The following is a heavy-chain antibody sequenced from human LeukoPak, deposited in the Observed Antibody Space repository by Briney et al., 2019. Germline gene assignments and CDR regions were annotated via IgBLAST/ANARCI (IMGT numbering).Heavy chain of an antibody. V-gene: IGHV3-21*01. CDR1: GFSFSSYS. CDR3: ARETLEAFDI. CDR2: SSDSNSKV. D-gene: IGHD1-1*01. J-gene: IGHJ3*02. Sequence: GGSLRLSCVASGFSFSSYSMNWVRQAPGKGLEWVSSSSDSNSKVYYADSVKGRFTISRDNAKNSLYLQMNSLRADDTAVYYCARETLEAFDIWGQGTMVTVSS.